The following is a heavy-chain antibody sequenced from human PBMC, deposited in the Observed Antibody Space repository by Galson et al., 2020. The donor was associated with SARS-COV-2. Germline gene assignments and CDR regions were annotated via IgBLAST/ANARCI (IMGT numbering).Heavy chain of an antibody. J-gene: IGHJ5*02. D-gene: IGHD3-9*01. CDR1: GFTFSSYA. Sequence: GGSLRLSCAASGFTFSSYAMSWVRQAPGKGLEWVSAISGSGGSTYYADSVKGRFTISRDNSKNTLYLQMNSLRAEDTAVYYCAKDISGILRYFDWSASGGFDPWGQGTRGTVSS. V-gene: IGHV3-23*01. CDR2: ISGSGGST. CDR3: AKDISGILRYFDWSASGGFDP.